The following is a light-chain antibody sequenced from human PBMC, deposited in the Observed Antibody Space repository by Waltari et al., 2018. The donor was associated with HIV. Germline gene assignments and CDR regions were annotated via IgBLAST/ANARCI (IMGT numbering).Light chain of an antibody. J-gene: IGKJ1*01. CDR3: QQYGTSPRT. V-gene: IGKV3-20*01. CDR2: GAS. Sequence: EIVLTQSPGTLSLSPGERATLPCRASQSVSSRSLAWYQQRPGQAPRLLISGASSRATGIPDRFSGSGSGTDFTLTISRLEPGDFAVYYCQQYGTSPRTFGQGTKVEIK. CDR1: QSVSSRS.